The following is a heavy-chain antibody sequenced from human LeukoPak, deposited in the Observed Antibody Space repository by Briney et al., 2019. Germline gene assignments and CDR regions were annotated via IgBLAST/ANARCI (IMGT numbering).Heavy chain of an antibody. V-gene: IGHV3-30*18. CDR2: ISNE. J-gene: IGHJ4*02. CDR3: AKDQYVGSAAVAGDY. D-gene: IGHD6-19*01. Sequence: GGSWNLPGPASVLPFGSYGLHGSGQPPAKGLEWVEHISNEDYADSVKGRFTMSRDNSENTLYLQMNSLRAEDTAVYYCAKDQYVGSAAVAGDYWGQGTLVIVSS. CDR1: VLPFGSYG.